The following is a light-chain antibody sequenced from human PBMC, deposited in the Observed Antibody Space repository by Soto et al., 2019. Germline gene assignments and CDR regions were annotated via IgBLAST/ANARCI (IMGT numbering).Light chain of an antibody. J-gene: IGKJ2*01. V-gene: IGKV4-1*01. CDR1: QSVLYSSNNKNY. Sequence: DIVMTQSPDSLTVSLGESATITCKSSQSVLYSSNNKNYIAWYQQKPAQPPKLLIYWASSREPGVPDRFSGSGSGTDFTLSISSLQAEDVAAYYCQQYYNIPHTFGQGTKLEIK. CDR3: QQYYNIPHT. CDR2: WAS.